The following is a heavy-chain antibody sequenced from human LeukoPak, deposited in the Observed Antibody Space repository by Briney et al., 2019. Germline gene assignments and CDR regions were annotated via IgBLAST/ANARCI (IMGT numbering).Heavy chain of an antibody. V-gene: IGHV3-9*02. CDR2: ISWNSGST. D-gene: IGHD6-19*01. CDR1: GFTSGDYA. J-gene: IGHJ3*02. Sequence: GGSLRLSCAASGFTSGDYAMHWVRQAPGKGLEWVSGISWNSGSTGYADSVKGRFTISRDNAKNSLYLQMNSLRAEGTALYYCAKDIAVADTRAFDIWGQGTMVTVSS. CDR3: AKDIAVADTRAFDI.